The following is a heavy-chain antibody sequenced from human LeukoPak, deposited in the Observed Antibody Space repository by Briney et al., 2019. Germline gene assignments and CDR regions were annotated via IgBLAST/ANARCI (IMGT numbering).Heavy chain of an antibody. J-gene: IGHJ4*02. Sequence: PGGSLRLSCAASGFTFSSYSMNWVRQAPGKGLEWVSFISTSSSYIYYADSVKGRFTISRDNANKSLYLQMNSLRAEDTAVYYCARDRNTDFWSGYYTNYFDYWGQGTLVTVSS. CDR1: GFTFSSYS. V-gene: IGHV3-21*01. CDR2: ISTSSSYI. D-gene: IGHD3-3*01. CDR3: ARDRNTDFWSGYYTNYFDY.